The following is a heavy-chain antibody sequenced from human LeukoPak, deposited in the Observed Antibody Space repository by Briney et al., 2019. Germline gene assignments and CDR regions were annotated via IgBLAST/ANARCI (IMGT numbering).Heavy chain of an antibody. J-gene: IGHJ4*02. CDR2: ISDHGGRR. CDR1: GFTFRSYA. CDR3: AKPGYDSSGTISYFDY. D-gene: IGHD3-22*01. V-gene: IGHV3-23*01. Sequence: GGSLRLSCEASGFTFRSYAMTWVRQAPGKGLEWVSTISDHGGRRNYAASVKGRFTISRDNSKNTLYLQMNSLRAEDTAVYYCAKPGYDSSGTISYFDYWGQGTLVTVSS.